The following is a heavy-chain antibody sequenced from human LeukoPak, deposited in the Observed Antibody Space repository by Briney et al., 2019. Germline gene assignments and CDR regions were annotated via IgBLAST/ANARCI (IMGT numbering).Heavy chain of an antibody. D-gene: IGHD2-15*01. CDR2: IRGSGGSK. Sequence: PGGTLRLFCTGSGLSYSSYAMIGVREAPGKGLEGGSGIRGSGGSKFYAESVKGRFTISRDNSKHTLYLQMNTLTAEHTAVYYCAKGDCCGGTCYAPPGYLGQGTLVTVSS. CDR1: GLSYSSYA. J-gene: IGHJ4*02. V-gene: IGHV3-23*01. CDR3: AKGDCCGGTCYAPPGY.